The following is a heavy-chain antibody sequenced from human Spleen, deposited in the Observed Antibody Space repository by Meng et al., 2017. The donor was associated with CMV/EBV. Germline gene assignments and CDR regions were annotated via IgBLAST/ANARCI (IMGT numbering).Heavy chain of an antibody. CDR1: GFTFSSYS. Sequence: SCAASGFTFSSYSMNWVRQAPGKGLEWVSSISSSSSYIYYADSVKGRFTISRDNAKNSLYLQMNSLRAEDTAVYYCAKFKSGSYHGDYWGQGTLVTVSS. CDR2: ISSSSSYI. J-gene: IGHJ4*02. D-gene: IGHD1-26*01. CDR3: AKFKSGSYHGDY. V-gene: IGHV3-21*01.